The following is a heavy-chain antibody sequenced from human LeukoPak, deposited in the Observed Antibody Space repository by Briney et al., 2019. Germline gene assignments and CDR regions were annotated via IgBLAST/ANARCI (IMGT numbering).Heavy chain of an antibody. J-gene: IGHJ4*02. CDR3: ASFSASEYYYDSSGYYGPGFDY. V-gene: IGHV4-59*12. CDR1: GGSISSYY. CDR2: IYNSGST. D-gene: IGHD3-22*01. Sequence: SETLSLTCSVSGGSISSYYWSWIRQPPGKGLEWIGYIYNSGSTKYNPSLKSRVTISVDTSKNQFSLKLSSVTAADTAVYYCASFSASEYYYDSSGYYGPGFDYWGQGTLVTVSS.